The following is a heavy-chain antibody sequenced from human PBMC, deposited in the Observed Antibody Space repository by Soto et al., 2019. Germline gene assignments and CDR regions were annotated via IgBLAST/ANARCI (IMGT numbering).Heavy chain of an antibody. J-gene: IGHJ6*02. CDR1: GFTFRNYD. Sequence: EVQLVESGGGLVQPGGSLRLSCEASGFTFRNYDMHWVRQGTGKGLEWVSGISAAGDPDYADSVEGRFTISRENAQNSFFLQMNSLRVGDTAVYYCARTDRDFXXXDVWGQXTTVIVSS. V-gene: IGHV3-13*05. CDR2: ISAAGDP. CDR3: ARTDRDFXXXDV.